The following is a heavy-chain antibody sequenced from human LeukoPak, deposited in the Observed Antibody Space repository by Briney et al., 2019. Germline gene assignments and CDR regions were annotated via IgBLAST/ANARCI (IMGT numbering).Heavy chain of an antibody. CDR2: ISYTGNA. Sequence: SETLSLTCTVSGGSVSSDTYYWGWVRQSPGKGLEWIGSISYTGNAYYNPSLRSRVTISIDTSNNQFSLNLNSVTAADTAVYYCAGISVTGGDYFDPWGQGTLVTVSS. D-gene: IGHD2-21*02. CDR3: AGISVTGGDYFDP. CDR1: GGSVSSDTYY. V-gene: IGHV4-39*07. J-gene: IGHJ5*02.